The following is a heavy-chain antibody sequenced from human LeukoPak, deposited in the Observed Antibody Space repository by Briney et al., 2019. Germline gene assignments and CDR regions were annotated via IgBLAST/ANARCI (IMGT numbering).Heavy chain of an antibody. CDR3: ARAYDYDYVWGSYRTEGAFDI. V-gene: IGHV3-21*01. D-gene: IGHD3-16*02. Sequence: GGSLRLSCAASGFTFSSYAMSWVRQAPGKGLEWVSSISNSSSYIYYADSVKGRFTISRDNAKNSLYLQMNSLRAEDTAVYYCARAYDYDYVWGSYRTEGAFDIWGQGTMVTVSS. J-gene: IGHJ3*02. CDR1: GFTFSSYA. CDR2: ISNSSSYI.